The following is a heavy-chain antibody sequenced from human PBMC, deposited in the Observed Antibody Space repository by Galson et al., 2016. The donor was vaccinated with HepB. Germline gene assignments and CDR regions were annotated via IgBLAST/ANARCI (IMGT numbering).Heavy chain of an antibody. V-gene: IGHV5-51*01. D-gene: IGHD2-15*01. CDR1: GYSFSNFC. J-gene: IGHJ4*02. CDR2: IYPNYSDT. Sequence: QSGAEVKKPGESLEISCKASGYSFSNFCIAWVRQMPGKGLEWMGIIYPNYSDTIYSPSFQGQVTISADKSITTAYLKWSTLKASDTAIYYCARHLARYCSGGTCYGSPVPFDIWGQGTLVTVSS. CDR3: ARHLARYCSGGTCYGSPVPFDI.